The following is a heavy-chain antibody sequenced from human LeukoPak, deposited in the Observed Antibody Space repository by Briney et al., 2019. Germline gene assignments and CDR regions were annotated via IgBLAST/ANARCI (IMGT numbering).Heavy chain of an antibody. Sequence: SETLSLTCTVSGGSISSSSYHWGWIRQPPGKGLEWIGSMYYSGSTYYNPSLKSRLTISIDTSKNQFSLKLSSVTAADTAVYYCARHSGAGTGFVYWGQGTLVTVSS. CDR3: ARHSGAGTGFVY. V-gene: IGHV4-39*01. D-gene: IGHD6-19*01. CDR2: MYYSGST. CDR1: GGSISSSSYH. J-gene: IGHJ4*02.